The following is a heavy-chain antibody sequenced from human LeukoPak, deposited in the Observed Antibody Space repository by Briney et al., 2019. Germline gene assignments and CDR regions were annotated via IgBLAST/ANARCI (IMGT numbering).Heavy chain of an antibody. D-gene: IGHD3-22*01. V-gene: IGHV3-66*01. CDR2: IYSGGST. Sequence: GSLRLSCAASGSTVSSNYMSWVRQAPGKGLEWVSVIYSGGSTYYADSVKGRFTISRDNSKNTLYLQMNSLRAEDTAVYYCARASGYYDSSGYYYGFDYWGQGTLVTVSS. CDR3: ARASGYYDSSGYYYGFDY. J-gene: IGHJ4*02. CDR1: GSTVSSNY.